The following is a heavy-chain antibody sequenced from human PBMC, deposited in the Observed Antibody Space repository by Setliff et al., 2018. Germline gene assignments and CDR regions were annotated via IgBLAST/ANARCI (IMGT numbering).Heavy chain of an antibody. J-gene: IGHJ6*03. CDR2: IDWDDDK. CDR1: GFSLSTSGMC. D-gene: IGHD2-15*01. V-gene: IGHV2-70*11. CDR3: ARAKLSYYYRDV. Sequence: SGPTLVNPTQTLTLTCTFSGFSLSTSGMCVSWIRQPPGKALEWLARIDWDDDKYYSTSLKTRLTISKDTSKNRVVLTMTNMDPVDTATYYCARAKLSYYYRDVWGKGTTVTVSS.